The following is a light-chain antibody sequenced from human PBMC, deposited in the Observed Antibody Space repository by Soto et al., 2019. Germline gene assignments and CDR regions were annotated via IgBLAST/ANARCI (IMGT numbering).Light chain of an antibody. V-gene: IGKV1-5*01. J-gene: IGKJ1*01. Sequence: QMTQSPSTLSASVGDRVTITCPASHNIYSWLAWYQQQPGKAPRLLIHGASTLESGVPARFSGSGSGTEFTLSISSLQPDDFATYYCQQYNYYWTFGQGTKVDIK. CDR1: HNIYSW. CDR2: GAS. CDR3: QQYNYYWT.